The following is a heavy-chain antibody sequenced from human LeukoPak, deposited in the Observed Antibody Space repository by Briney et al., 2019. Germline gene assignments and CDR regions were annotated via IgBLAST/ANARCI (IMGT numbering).Heavy chain of an antibody. CDR1: GFTFSSYG. CDR2: RRYDGSNK. D-gene: IGHD4-17*01. CDR3: AKDTPQNTVTKYNDY. Sequence: GGSLRLSCAASGFTFSSYGMHWVRQAPGKGLEWVAFRRYDGSNKYYADSVKGRFTISRDNSKNTLYLQMNSLRAEDTAVYYCAKDTPQNTVTKYNDYWGQGTLVTVSS. J-gene: IGHJ4*02. V-gene: IGHV3-30*02.